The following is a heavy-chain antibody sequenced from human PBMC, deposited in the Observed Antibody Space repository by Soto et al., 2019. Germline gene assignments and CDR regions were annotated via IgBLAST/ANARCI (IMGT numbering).Heavy chain of an antibody. Sequence: EVQLLESGGGLVQPGGSRRLSCAASGFTFSSYAMSWVRQAPGKGLEWVSAISGSGGSTYYADSVKGRFTISRDNSKNTLYLQMNSLRAEDTAVYYCAKANCSGGSCYPYYYYGMDVWGQGTTVTVSS. V-gene: IGHV3-23*01. CDR1: GFTFSSYA. D-gene: IGHD2-15*01. CDR2: ISGSGGST. J-gene: IGHJ6*02. CDR3: AKANCSGGSCYPYYYYGMDV.